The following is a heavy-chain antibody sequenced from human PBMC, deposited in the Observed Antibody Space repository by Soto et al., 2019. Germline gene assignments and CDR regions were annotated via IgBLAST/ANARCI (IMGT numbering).Heavy chain of an antibody. V-gene: IGHV4-30-4*01. CDR2: IYYSGST. Sequence: PSETLSLTCTVSGGSISSGDYYWSWIRQPPGKGLEWIGYIYYSGSTYYNPSLKSRVTISVDTSKNQFSLKLSSVTAADTAVYYCARHNGRGRVLRYFDWPHGNWFDPWGQGTLVTVSS. D-gene: IGHD3-9*01. CDR3: ARHNGRGRVLRYFDWPHGNWFDP. J-gene: IGHJ5*02. CDR1: GGSISSGDYY.